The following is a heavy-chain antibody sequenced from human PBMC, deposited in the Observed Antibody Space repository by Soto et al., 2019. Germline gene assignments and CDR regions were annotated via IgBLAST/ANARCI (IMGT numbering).Heavy chain of an antibody. CDR1: GGAFSSYA. CDR3: AGVRYCSGGSCSVQYYFDY. CDR2: IIPIFGTA. D-gene: IGHD2-15*01. Sequence: GASVKVSCKASGGAFSSYAISWVRQAPGQGLEWMGGIIPIFGTANYAQKFQGRVTVTADESTSTAYMELSSLRSEDTAVYYCAGVRYCSGGSCSVQYYFDYWGQGTLVTV. J-gene: IGHJ4*02. V-gene: IGHV1-69*13.